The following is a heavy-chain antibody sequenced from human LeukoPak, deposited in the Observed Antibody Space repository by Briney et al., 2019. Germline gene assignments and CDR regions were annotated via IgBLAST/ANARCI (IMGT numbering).Heavy chain of an antibody. D-gene: IGHD2-21*01. CDR3: ARALSIESSSPQGN. CDR1: GFTFSNSN. V-gene: IGHV3-69-1*02. J-gene: IGHJ4*02. CDR2: ITITTYI. Sequence: GGSLRLPCAASGFTFSNSNMYWVRQAPGEGLEWVSSITITTYIYYADSVKGRFTISRDNAKNSLYLQMNSLRAEDTAIYYCARALSIESSSPQGNWGQGTLVTVSS.